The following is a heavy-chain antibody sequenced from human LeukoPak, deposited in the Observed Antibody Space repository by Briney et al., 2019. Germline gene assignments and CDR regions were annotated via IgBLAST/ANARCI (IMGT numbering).Heavy chain of an antibody. V-gene: IGHV4-4*07. J-gene: IGHJ5*02. CDR1: GGSISTYY. CDR2: VHTSGST. CDR3: ARGSVGTTGEQNWFDP. Sequence: PSGTLSLTCTVSGGSISTYYWSWIRQPAGKGLEWIGRVHTSGSTNYNPSLKSRVTISVDNSKNQFSLKLSSVTAADTAIYYCARGSVGTTGEQNWFDPWGQGTLVTVSS. D-gene: IGHD1-26*01.